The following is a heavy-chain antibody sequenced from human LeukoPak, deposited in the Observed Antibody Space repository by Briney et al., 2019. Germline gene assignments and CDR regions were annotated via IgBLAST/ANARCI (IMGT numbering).Heavy chain of an antibody. CDR1: GYSVRSGHY. CDR2: IYHNGVT. V-gene: IGHV4-38-2*01. Sequence: SETLSLTCDVAGYSVRSGHYWGWIRQPPGKGLEWIGSIYHNGVTYHNPSLVTRVTISIDTSKNQFSLRLRSVAAADTAVYYCARRATALRTWYIGFWGRGALVTVSS. CDR3: ARRATALRTWYIGF. J-gene: IGHJ2*01. D-gene: IGHD1-26*01.